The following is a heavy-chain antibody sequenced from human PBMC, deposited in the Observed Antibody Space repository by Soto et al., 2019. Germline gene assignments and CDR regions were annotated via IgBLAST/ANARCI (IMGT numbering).Heavy chain of an antibody. CDR1: GGSISGYC. Sequence: TVSGGSISGYCWSWIRQPAGKGLEWIGRIYSSGSTNYNPSLNSRITMSVDTSKNQFSLKLSSVTAADTAVYYCARDRSGSQYGMDVWGQGTTVTVSS. CDR2: IYSSGST. D-gene: IGHD1-26*01. V-gene: IGHV4-4*07. J-gene: IGHJ6*02. CDR3: ARDRSGSQYGMDV.